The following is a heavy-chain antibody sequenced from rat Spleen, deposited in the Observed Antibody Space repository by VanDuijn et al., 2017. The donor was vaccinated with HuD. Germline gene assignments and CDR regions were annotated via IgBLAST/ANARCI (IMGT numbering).Heavy chain of an antibody. CDR2: ISPSGGST. V-gene: IGHV5-25*01. CDR3: ARRAYYGYLFDY. CDR1: GFTFSNYD. J-gene: IGHJ2*01. Sequence: EVQLVESGGGLVQPGRSLKLSCAASGFTFSNYDMAWVRQAPTKGLEWVASISPSGGSTYYRDSVKGRFTVSRDNAKSTLYLQMDSLRSEDTATYYCARRAYYGYLFDYWGQGVMVTVSS. D-gene: IGHD1-7*01.